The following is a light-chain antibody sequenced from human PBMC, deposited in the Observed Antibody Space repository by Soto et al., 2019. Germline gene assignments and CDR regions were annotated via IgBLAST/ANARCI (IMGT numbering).Light chain of an antibody. CDR3: QQRSNWPTR. CDR1: QSIRSY. Sequence: DIQMTQSPSSLSASVGDRVTITCRASQSIRSYLNWYQQKPGKAPKLLIYAASSLQSGVPSRFSGSGSGTDFTLTISSLQPEDFAVYYCQQRSNWPTRFGQGTKVDIK. CDR2: AAS. J-gene: IGKJ1*01. V-gene: IGKV1-39*01.